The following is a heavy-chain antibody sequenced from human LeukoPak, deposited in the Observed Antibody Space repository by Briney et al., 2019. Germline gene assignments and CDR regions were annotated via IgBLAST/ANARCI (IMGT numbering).Heavy chain of an antibody. Sequence: GASVKVSCKASGYTFTGYYMHWVRQAPGQGLEWMGWINPNSGGTNYAQKFQGRVTMTRDMSTSTVYMELSSLRSEDTAVYYCARVRGITGGSLAVKYWGQGTLVTVSS. CDR2: INPNSGGT. CDR3: ARVRGITGGSLAVKY. J-gene: IGHJ4*02. V-gene: IGHV1-2*02. CDR1: GYTFTGYY. D-gene: IGHD3-16*01.